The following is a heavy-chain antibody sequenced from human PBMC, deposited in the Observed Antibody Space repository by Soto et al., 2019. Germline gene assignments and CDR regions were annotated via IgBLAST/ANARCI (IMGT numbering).Heavy chain of an antibody. Sequence: SETLSLTCAVSGGSISSGGYSWSWIRQPPGKGLEWIGYMHDSGSIYYNPSLKSRATISVDTSKGQFSLKLNSVTAADTAVYYCARGGGRCSSTSCYANPLFYYGMDVGGQGTMVTV. CDR2: MHDSGSI. CDR3: ARGGGRCSSTSCYANPLFYYGMDV. D-gene: IGHD2-2*01. V-gene: IGHV4-30-2*05. CDR1: GGSISSGGYS. J-gene: IGHJ6*02.